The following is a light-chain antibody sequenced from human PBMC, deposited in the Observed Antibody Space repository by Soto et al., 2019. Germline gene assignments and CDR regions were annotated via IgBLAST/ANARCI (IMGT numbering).Light chain of an antibody. J-gene: IGKJ4*01. CDR1: QSISNY. V-gene: IGKV1-33*01. Sequence: DIQMTQSPSSLSASVGDRVTITCRANQSISNYLNWYQQKPGKAPKLLSYDASNLETGVPSRFSGSGSGTDFTFTISSLQPEDIATYYCQQYDNLPLTFGGGTKVDIK. CDR2: DAS. CDR3: QQYDNLPLT.